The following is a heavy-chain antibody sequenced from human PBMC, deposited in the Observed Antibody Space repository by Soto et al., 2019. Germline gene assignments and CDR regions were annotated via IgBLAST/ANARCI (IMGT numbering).Heavy chain of an antibody. CDR2: IRSKAYGGTT. J-gene: IGHJ4*02. V-gene: IGHV3-49*04. CDR3: TRDTLYYYDSSGYPLAY. D-gene: IGHD3-22*01. Sequence: EVQLVESGGGLVQPGRSLRLSCTASGFTFGDYAMSWVRQAPGKGLEWVGFIRSKAYGGTTEYAASVKGRFTISRDDSKIIAYLQMNRLKTEDTAVYYCTRDTLYYYDSSGYPLAYWGQGTLVTVSS. CDR1: GFTFGDYA.